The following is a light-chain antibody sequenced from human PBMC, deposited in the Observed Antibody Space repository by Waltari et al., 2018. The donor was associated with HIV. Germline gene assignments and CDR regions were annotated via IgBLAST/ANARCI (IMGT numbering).Light chain of an antibody. Sequence: EVVMTQSPATLSVSPGERATLTCRASQSVSVNLAWYQQKPGQPPRLLIYGASTRATGVPDRFSGSGSGTDFTLTISRLEPEDFAVYYCQQYGNSLLTFGGGTKVEIK. CDR1: QSVSVN. V-gene: IGKV3-15*01. CDR3: QQYGNSLLT. J-gene: IGKJ4*01. CDR2: GAS.